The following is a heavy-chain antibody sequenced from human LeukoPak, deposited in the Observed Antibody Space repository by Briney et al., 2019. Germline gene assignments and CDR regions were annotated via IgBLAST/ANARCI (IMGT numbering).Heavy chain of an antibody. Sequence: GGSLRLSCAASGFTFSSYWMSWVRQAPGKGLEWVANIKQDGRETYYVDSVKGRFAISRDNAKNSLYLQMNSLRVEDTAVYYCARPIYSSGWDQFQHWGQGTLLSVSS. D-gene: IGHD6-19*01. CDR2: IKQDGRET. V-gene: IGHV3-7*01. CDR1: GFTFSSYW. CDR3: ARPIYSSGWDQFQH. J-gene: IGHJ1*01.